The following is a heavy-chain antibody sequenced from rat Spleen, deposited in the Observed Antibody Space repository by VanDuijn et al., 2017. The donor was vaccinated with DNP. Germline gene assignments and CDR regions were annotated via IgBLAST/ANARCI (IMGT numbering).Heavy chain of an antibody. V-gene: IGHV5S10*01. D-gene: IGHD1-11*01. CDR2: IIYDGSST. CDR1: GFIFSDYA. CDR3: TTRGNYGGYDY. Sequence: EVQLVESGGGLVRPGNSLRLSCAASGFIFSDYAMAWVRQSPKMGLEWVATIIYDGSSTFYLDSVTGRFTISRDFAKSTLYLQMDSLRSEDSATYYCTTRGNYGGYDYWGQGVMVTVSS. J-gene: IGHJ2*01.